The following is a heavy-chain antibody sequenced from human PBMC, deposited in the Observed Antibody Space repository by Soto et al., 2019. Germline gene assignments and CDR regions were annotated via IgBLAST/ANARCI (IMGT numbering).Heavy chain of an antibody. CDR2: IHFSGIS. D-gene: IGHD2-8*02. CDR3: ARGGDPTAGGTGAFDI. CDR1: GGSISATY. V-gene: IGHV4-59*01. Sequence: SETLSLTCTVTGGSISATYWSWVRQPPGEELEWIGYIHFSGISSYNPSLRSRITMSGDTSKNQLSLKVASVIAADTAVYYCARGGDPTAGGTGAFDIWGQGIMVS. J-gene: IGHJ3*02.